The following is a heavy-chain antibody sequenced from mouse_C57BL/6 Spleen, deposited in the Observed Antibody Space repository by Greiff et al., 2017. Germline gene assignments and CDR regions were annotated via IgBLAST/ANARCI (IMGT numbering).Heavy chain of an antibody. D-gene: IGHD2-5*01. Sequence: EVKVVESGGDLVKPGGSLKLSCAASGFTFSSYGMSWVRQTPDKRLEWVATISSGGSYTYYPDSVKGRFTISRDNAKNTLYLQMSSLKSEDTAMYYCARHYSNYFDYWGQGTTLTVSS. CDR3: ARHYSNYFDY. J-gene: IGHJ2*01. CDR1: GFTFSSYG. V-gene: IGHV5-6*01. CDR2: ISSGGSYT.